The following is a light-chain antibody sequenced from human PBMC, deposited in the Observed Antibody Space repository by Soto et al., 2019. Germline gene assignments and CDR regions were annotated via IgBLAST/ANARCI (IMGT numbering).Light chain of an antibody. CDR1: RGVSANY. V-gene: IGKV3D-20*02. CDR2: GAS. Sequence: ENLLAQSPGTLSLSAGEGATLSCRTSRGVSANYLAWYQQKPGQAPRLLIYGASSRATGIPDRFSGSGSGTDFTLTISSLEPEDIAVHYCQQRSNWPPITFGQGTRLEIK. CDR3: QQRSNWPPIT. J-gene: IGKJ5*01.